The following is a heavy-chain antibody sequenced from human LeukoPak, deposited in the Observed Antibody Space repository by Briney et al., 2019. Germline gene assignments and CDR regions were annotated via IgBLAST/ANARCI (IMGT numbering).Heavy chain of an antibody. Sequence: PGGSLRLSCAASGFTFSSYGTHWVRQAPGKGLEWVAVISYDGSNKYYADSVKGRFTISRDNSKNTLYLQMNSLRAEDTAVYYCAKSTSYYARINWFDPWGQGTLVTVSS. CDR3: AKSTSYYARINWFDP. CDR1: GFTFSSYG. V-gene: IGHV3-30*18. J-gene: IGHJ5*02. D-gene: IGHD2-2*01. CDR2: ISYDGSNK.